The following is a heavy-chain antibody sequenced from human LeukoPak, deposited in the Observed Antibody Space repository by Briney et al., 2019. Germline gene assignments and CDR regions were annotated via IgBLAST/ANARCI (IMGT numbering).Heavy chain of an antibody. V-gene: IGHV3-21*01. CDR2: ISSSSSYI. Sequence: GGSLRLSCAASGFTFSSYSMNWVRQAPGKGLEWVSSISSSSSYIYYADSVKGRFTISRDNAKNSLYLQMNSLRAEDTAVYYCARDVNSGSYYDPFDYWGQGTLVTVSS. D-gene: IGHD1-26*01. CDR1: GFTFSSYS. CDR3: ARDVNSGSYYDPFDY. J-gene: IGHJ4*02.